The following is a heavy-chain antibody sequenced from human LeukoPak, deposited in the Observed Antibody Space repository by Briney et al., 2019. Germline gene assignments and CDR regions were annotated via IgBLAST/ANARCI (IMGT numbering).Heavy chain of an antibody. CDR1: GYTFTNYD. V-gene: IGHV1-8*01. CDR2: MNPNTANT. D-gene: IGHD3-9*01. J-gene: IGHJ4*02. Sequence: ASVKVSCKASGYTFTNYDINRVRQATGQGLEWMGWMNPNTANTGYAQKFQGRVTMTRNTSISTAYMELSSLRSEDTAVYYCARRRSKYYDILTGHYRSEFDHWGQGTLVSVSS. CDR3: ARRRSKYYDILTGHYRSEFDH.